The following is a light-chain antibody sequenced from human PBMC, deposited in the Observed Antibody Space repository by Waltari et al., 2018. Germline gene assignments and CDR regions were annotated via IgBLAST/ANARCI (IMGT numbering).Light chain of an antibody. CDR1: QSVGST. J-gene: IGKJ1*01. CDR2: GAS. Sequence: ETVMTQSPATLSVSPGEGATLSCRASQSVGSTVAWYQQKPGQAPRLLMYGASTRAAGIPARFSGSGSGTEFTLTISSLQSEDFAIYFCQQYHNWPPGTFGRGTTVEIK. CDR3: QQYHNWPPGT. V-gene: IGKV3-15*01.